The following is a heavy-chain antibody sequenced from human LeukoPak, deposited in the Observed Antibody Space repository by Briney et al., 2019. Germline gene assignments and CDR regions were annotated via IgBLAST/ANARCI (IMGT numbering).Heavy chain of an antibody. V-gene: IGHV1-69*04. CDR3: ARERGIAARETDY. CDR1: GGTFSSYA. Sequence: ASVKVSCKASGGTFSSYAISWVRQAPGQGLEWMGRIIPILGIANYAQKFQGRVTITADKSTSTAYMELSSLRSEDTAVYYCARERGIAARETDYWGQGTLVTVSS. CDR2: IIPILGIA. J-gene: IGHJ4*02. D-gene: IGHD6-6*01.